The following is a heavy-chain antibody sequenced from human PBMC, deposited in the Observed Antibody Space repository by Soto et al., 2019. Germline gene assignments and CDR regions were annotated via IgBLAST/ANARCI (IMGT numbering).Heavy chain of an antibody. D-gene: IGHD3-10*01. CDR1: GFTFSIYT. Sequence: GGSLRLSCAASGFTFSIYTINWVRKAQGKGLEWVSSISSRSSYIYYADSVKGRFTISRDNAKNSLSLQMNSLRAEDTAVYYFSRDVDTSLNMVFDYWGQGTLVTFP. V-gene: IGHV3-21*01. J-gene: IGHJ4*02. CDR2: ISSRSSYI. CDR3: SRDVDTSLNMVFDY.